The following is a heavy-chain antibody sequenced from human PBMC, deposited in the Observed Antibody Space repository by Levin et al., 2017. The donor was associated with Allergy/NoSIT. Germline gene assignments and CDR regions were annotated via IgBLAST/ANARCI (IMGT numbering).Heavy chain of an antibody. Sequence: AGGSLRLSCAASGFTFSSYTMSWVRQAPGKGLEWVSGISGSGLTSYYADSVKGRFTISRDNSKDTLHLQMKSLRAEDTAISFCAKAMTFDTAGLDYYYYYYYAMDVWGEGTTVTVSS. CDR2: ISGSGLTS. CDR3: AKAMTFDTAGLDYYYYYYYAMDV. J-gene: IGHJ6*04. D-gene: IGHD4-11*01. CDR1: GFTFSSYT. V-gene: IGHV3-23*01.